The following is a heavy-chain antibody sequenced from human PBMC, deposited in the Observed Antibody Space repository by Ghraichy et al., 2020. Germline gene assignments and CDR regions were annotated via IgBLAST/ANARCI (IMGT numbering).Heavy chain of an antibody. CDR1: GYTFTAYY. Sequence: ASVKVSCTASGYTFTAYYIHWVRQAPGQGLEWVGCINPNSGGTNCAQKFQGRVTMTRDTSINTAYMELIRLTSDDTAVYYCARERSSGWHIMPPRDNFFDSWGQGTLVTVSS. V-gene: IGHV1-2*02. CDR3: ARERSSGWHIMPPRDNFFDS. J-gene: IGHJ5*01. D-gene: IGHD6-19*01. CDR2: INPNSGGT.